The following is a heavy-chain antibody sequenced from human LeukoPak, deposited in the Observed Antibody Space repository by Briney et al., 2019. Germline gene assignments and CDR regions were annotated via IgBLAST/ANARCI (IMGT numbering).Heavy chain of an antibody. D-gene: IGHD6-13*01. Sequence: SETLSLTCTVSGGSISSYYWSWIRQPAGKGLEWIGRIYTSGSTNYNPSLKSRVTMSVNTSKNQFSLKLSSVTAADTAVYYCARDWQQRYYYYYMDVWGKGTTVTVSS. CDR3: ARDWQQRYYYYYMDV. CDR1: GGSISSYY. V-gene: IGHV4-4*07. J-gene: IGHJ6*03. CDR2: IYTSGST.